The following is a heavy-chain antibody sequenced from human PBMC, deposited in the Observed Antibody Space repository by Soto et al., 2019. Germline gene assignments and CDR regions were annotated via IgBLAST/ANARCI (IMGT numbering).Heavy chain of an antibody. CDR2: ISAYNGNT. J-gene: IGHJ4*02. D-gene: IGHD3-9*01. Sequence: GASVKVSCKASGYTFTSYGISWVRQAPGQGLEWMGWISAYNGNTNYAQKLQGRVTMTTDTSTSTAYMELRSLRSDDTAVYYCARDEGDYDILTGSAYWGQGTLVTVSS. V-gene: IGHV1-18*01. CDR3: ARDEGDYDILTGSAY. CDR1: GYTFTSYG.